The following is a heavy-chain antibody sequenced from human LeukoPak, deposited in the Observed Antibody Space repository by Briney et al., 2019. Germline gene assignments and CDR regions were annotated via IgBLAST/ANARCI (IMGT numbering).Heavy chain of an antibody. J-gene: IGHJ2*01. Sequence: PSETLSLTCDLYGATFSGYYWSWIRQPPGEGLEWIGEINRSGSTHYNPSLKSRVTISLDTPDNQSSLRLTSVTAADTAVYSCARGGSSSSDFYWYLDLWGRGTLVTVSS. CDR3: ARGGSSSSDFYWYLDL. CDR1: GATFSGYY. CDR2: INRSGST. V-gene: IGHV4-34*01. D-gene: IGHD2-15*01.